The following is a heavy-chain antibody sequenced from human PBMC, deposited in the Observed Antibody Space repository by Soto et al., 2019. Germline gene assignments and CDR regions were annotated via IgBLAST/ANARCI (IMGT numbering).Heavy chain of an antibody. J-gene: IGHJ4*02. CDR3: ANVPLRLDYFDY. V-gene: IGHV3-23*01. D-gene: IGHD5-12*01. CDR1: GFTFSNYA. CDR2: ISGSGST. Sequence: EVQLLESGGGLVQPGGSLRLSCAASGFTFSNYAMNWVRPAPGKGLEWVSAISGSGSTYYADSVKGRFTISRDNSKNTLYLQMNSLRAEDTAVYYCANVPLRLDYFDYWGPGTLVTVSS.